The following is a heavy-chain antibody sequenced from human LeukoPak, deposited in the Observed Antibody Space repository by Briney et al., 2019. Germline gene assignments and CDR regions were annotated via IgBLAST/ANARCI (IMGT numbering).Heavy chain of an antibody. Sequence: SETLSPTCTVSGGSISSYYWSWIRQPPGKGLEWIGYIYYSGSTNYNPSLKSRVTISVDTSKNQFSLKLSSVTAADTAVYYCARESYAMGSWGQGTLVTVSS. D-gene: IGHD2-8*01. CDR1: GGSISSYY. V-gene: IGHV4-59*01. CDR2: IYYSGST. CDR3: ARESYAMGS. J-gene: IGHJ4*02.